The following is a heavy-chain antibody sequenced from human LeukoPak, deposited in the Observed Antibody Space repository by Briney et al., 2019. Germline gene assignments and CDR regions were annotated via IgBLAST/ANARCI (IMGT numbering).Heavy chain of an antibody. J-gene: IGHJ5*02. D-gene: IGHD6-19*01. V-gene: IGHV3-21*04. CDR2: ISSSSSYI. CDR1: GFTFSSYS. CDR3: ARSSGWYNWFDP. Sequence: PGGSLRLSCAASGFTFSSYSMNWVRQAPGKGLEWVSSISSSSSYIYYADSVKGRFTISRDNAKNSLYLQMNSLRAEDTAVYYCARSSGWYNWFDPWGQGTLVTVSS.